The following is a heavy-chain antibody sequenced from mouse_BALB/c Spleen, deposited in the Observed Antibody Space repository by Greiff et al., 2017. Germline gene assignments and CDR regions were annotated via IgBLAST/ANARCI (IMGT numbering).Heavy chain of an antibody. CDR2: IYPGGGYT. Sequence: QVQLQQSGAELVRPGTSVKISCKASGYTFTNYWLGWVKQRPGHGLEWIGDIYPGGGYTNYNEKFKGKATLTADTSSSTAYMQLSSLTSEDSAFYFCAVYDGYYEFAYWGQGTLVTVSA. V-gene: IGHV1-63*02. D-gene: IGHD2-3*01. CDR1: GYTFTNYW. CDR3: AVYDGYYEFAY. J-gene: IGHJ3*01.